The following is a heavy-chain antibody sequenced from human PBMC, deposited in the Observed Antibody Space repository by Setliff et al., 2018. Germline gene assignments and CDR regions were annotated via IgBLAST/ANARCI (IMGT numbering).Heavy chain of an antibody. V-gene: IGHV4-59*12. D-gene: IGHD1-20*01. CDR2: IYYSGST. J-gene: IGHJ5*02. CDR3: ARWGITGLGKNWFDP. Sequence: PSETLSLTCTVSGGSISSYYWSWIRQPPGKGLEWIGYIYYSGSTNYNPSLKSRVTISVDTSKNQFSLKLSSVAAADTAVYYCARWGITGLGKNWFDPWGQGTLVTVS. CDR1: GGSISSYY.